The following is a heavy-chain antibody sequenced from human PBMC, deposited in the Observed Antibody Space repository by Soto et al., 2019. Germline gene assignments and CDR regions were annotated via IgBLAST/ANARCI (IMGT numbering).Heavy chain of an antibody. V-gene: IGHV4-39*01. CDR2: IYYSGST. Sequence: LCVSNTVSGGFMSTCSYYVGWIRQPPGKGLEWIGSIYYSGSTYYNPSLKSRVTISVGTSKNQFSLKLSSVTAADTAVYYCARDYDSSGDYWGQGTLVTVS. CDR1: GGFMSTCSYY. CDR3: ARDYDSSGDY. J-gene: IGHJ4*02. D-gene: IGHD3-22*01.